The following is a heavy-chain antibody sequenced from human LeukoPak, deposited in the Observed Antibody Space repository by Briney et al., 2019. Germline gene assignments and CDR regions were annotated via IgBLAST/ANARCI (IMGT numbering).Heavy chain of an antibody. CDR1: GFTVSSNY. CDR3: ARKAAATFDY. J-gene: IGHJ4*02. V-gene: IGHV3-66*02. CDR2: IYSGGST. D-gene: IGHD6-13*01. Sequence: PGGSLRLSCAACGFTVSSNYMGWVRQAPGKGLEWVSVIYSGGSTYYADSVKGRFTISRDNSKNTLYLQMNSLRAEDTAVYYCARKAAATFDYWGQGTLVTVSS.